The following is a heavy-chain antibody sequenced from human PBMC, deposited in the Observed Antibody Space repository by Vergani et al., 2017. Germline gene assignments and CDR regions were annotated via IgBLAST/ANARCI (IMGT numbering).Heavy chain of an antibody. CDR2: IRYDGSNK. D-gene: IGHD4-23*01. V-gene: IGHV3-30*02. CDR1: GFTFSSYG. J-gene: IGHJ4*02. Sequence: QVQLVESGGGVVQPGGSLRLSCAASGFTFSSYGMHWVRQAPGKGLEWVAFIRYDGSNKYYADSVKGRFTISRDNSKNTLYLQMNSLRAEDTAVYYCASADSATPLTPGGFDYWGQGTLVTVSS. CDR3: ASADSATPLTPGGFDY.